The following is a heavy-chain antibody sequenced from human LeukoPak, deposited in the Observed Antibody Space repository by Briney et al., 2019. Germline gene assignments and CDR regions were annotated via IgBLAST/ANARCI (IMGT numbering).Heavy chain of an antibody. J-gene: IGHJ4*02. V-gene: IGHV3-49*03. CDR1: GFTFSDYA. CDR2: IRSKAYGGTT. D-gene: IGHD3-10*01. CDR3: TRDGSGSYYHPPFDY. Sequence: GGSLRLSCTASGFTFSDYAMSGFRQAPGKGLEGVGFIRSKAYGGTTEYAASVKGRFTISRDDSKSIAYLQMNSLQTEDTAVYYCTRDGSGSYYHPPFDYWGQGTLVTVSS.